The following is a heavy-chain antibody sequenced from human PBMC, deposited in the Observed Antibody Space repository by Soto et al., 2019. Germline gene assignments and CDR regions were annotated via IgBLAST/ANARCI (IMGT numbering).Heavy chain of an antibody. V-gene: IGHV4-31*03. Sequence: TLSLTCTVSGGSISSGGYYWSWIRQHPGKGLEWIGYIYYSGSTYYNPSLKSRVTISVDTSKNQFSLKLSSVTAADTAVYYCARESPVEDWFDPWGQGTLVTVSS. CDR1: GGSISSGGYY. CDR2: IYYSGST. D-gene: IGHD2-15*01. CDR3: ARESPVEDWFDP. J-gene: IGHJ5*02.